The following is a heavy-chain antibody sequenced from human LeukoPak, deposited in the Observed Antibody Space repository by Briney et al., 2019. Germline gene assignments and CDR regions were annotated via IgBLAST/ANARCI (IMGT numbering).Heavy chain of an antibody. CDR1: GYSFTNYW. V-gene: IGHV5-51*01. CDR2: IHSADSNT. Sequence: GESLKISCKDSGYSFTNYWIGWVRQMPGKGLEWMGFIHSADSNTKYSPSFQGQVTISADKSISTAYLQWSSLKASDTAMYYCARRGSWLESWFDPWGQGTLVTVSS. D-gene: IGHD6-13*01. CDR3: ARRGSWLESWFDP. J-gene: IGHJ5*02.